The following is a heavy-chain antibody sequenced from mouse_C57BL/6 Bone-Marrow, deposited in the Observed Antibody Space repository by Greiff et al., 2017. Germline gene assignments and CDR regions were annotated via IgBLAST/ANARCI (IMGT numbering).Heavy chain of an antibody. CDR2: ISSGGDYI. Sequence: KLVESGEGLVKPGGSLKLSCAASGFTFSSYAMSWVRQTPEKRLEWVAYISSGGDYIYYADTVKGRFTISRDNARNTLYLQMSSLKSEDTAMYYCTRDSPLYYGSSYWYFDVWGTGTTVTVSS. CDR3: TRDSPLYYGSSYWYFDV. J-gene: IGHJ1*03. D-gene: IGHD1-1*01. V-gene: IGHV5-9-1*02. CDR1: GFTFSSYA.